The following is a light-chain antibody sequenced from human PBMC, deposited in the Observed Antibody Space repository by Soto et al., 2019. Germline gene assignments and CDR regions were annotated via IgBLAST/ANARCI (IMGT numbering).Light chain of an antibody. J-gene: IGKJ1*01. V-gene: IGKV1-39*01. Sequence: DIQMTQSPSSLSASVGDRVTITCRASQSISSYLNWYQQKPAKAPKLLIYAASSLQSGVPSRFSGSVSGTDFTLTISSLQPEDFATYYCQQSYSTPWTFGRGTKVDIK. CDR2: AAS. CDR3: QQSYSTPWT. CDR1: QSISSY.